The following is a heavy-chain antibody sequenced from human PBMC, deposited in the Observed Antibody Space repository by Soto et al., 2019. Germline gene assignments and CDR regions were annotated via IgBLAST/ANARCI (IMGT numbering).Heavy chain of an antibody. J-gene: IGHJ3*02. V-gene: IGHV2-5*01. D-gene: IGHD7-27*01. CDR2: IYWNDDQ. CDR1: GFSLSTRAVG. CDR3: AHRQDLGAFES. Sequence: PGPTLVNPTQTLTLTCTFSGFSLSTRAVGVGWIRQPPGKALEWLALIYWNDDQRYSPSLKNRLTITKDTSKNHVVLTMTNMDPADTATDYCAHRQDLGAFESWGQGTMVTVAS.